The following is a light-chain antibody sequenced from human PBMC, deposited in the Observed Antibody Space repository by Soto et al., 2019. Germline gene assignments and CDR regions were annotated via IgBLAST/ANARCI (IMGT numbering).Light chain of an antibody. Sequence: DIQMTQSPSSLSASVGDRVTITCRASQSISSYLNWYQQKPGKAPKLLNYAASSLQSGVPSRFSGSGSGTNFIINISSLQHEIFTTYRHHHCYSTPNSFRQATMLDTK. CDR1: QSISSY. J-gene: IGKJ2*03. CDR3: HHCYSTPNS. V-gene: IGKV1-39*01. CDR2: AAS.